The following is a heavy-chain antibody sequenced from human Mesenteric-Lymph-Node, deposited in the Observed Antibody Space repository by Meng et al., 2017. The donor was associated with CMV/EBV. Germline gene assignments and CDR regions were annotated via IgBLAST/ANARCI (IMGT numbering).Heavy chain of an antibody. CDR1: GVSISSSY. CDR3: TRGGNFFDP. D-gene: IGHD1-7*01. V-gene: IGHV4-59*01. CDR2: IYYSGST. J-gene: IGHJ5*02. Sequence: PETLSLTCTVSGVSISSSYCSWIRQPPEKGLEWIAYIYYSGSTNYNPSLKSRLTISIEPSKNQFSLKLSSVTAADTAIYYCTRGGNFFDPWGQGTPVTVSS.